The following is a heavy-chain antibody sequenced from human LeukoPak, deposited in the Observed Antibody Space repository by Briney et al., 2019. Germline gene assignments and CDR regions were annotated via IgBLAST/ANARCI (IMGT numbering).Heavy chain of an antibody. CDR1: GGSISGYY. CDR3: ARGIPGSGSYGHFDS. J-gene: IGHJ4*02. CDR2: IYTRGST. Sequence: SETLSLTCTVSGGSISGYYWSWIRQPAGKGLEWIGRIYTRGSTNYNPSLKSRITVSVDTSKNQFSLKLSSVTAADTAVYYCARGIPGSGSYGHFDSWGQGTLVTVSS. V-gene: IGHV4-4*07. D-gene: IGHD1-26*01.